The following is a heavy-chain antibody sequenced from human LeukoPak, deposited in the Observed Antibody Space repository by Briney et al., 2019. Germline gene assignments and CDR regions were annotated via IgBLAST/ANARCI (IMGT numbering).Heavy chain of an antibody. CDR2: INNDGSTT. Sequence: QPGGSLRFSCAASGFTFSTYWMHWVRQAPGKGLLWVSFINNDGSTTSYADSVKGRFTISRDNAKNTLYLQMNSLRAEDTAVYYCANSISVAGTYAFNIWGQGTMVTVSS. D-gene: IGHD6-19*01. J-gene: IGHJ3*02. CDR3: ANSISVAGTYAFNI. CDR1: GFTFSTYW. V-gene: IGHV3-74*01.